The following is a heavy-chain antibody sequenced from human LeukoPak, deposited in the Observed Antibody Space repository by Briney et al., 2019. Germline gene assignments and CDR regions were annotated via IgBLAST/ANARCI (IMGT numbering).Heavy chain of an antibody. D-gene: IGHD3-10*01. CDR2: IIPIFGTA. Sequence: ASVKVSCKASGGTFSSYAISWVRQAPGQGLEWMGGIIPIFGTANYAQKFQGRVTITADKSTSTAYMELSSLRSEDTAVYYCARVEDYYGSGSRYFDYWGQGTLVTVSS. J-gene: IGHJ4*02. CDR3: ARVEDYYGSGSRYFDY. CDR1: GGTFSSYA. V-gene: IGHV1-69*06.